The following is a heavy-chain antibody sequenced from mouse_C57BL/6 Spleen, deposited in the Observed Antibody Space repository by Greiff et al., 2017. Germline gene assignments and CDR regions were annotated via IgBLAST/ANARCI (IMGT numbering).Heavy chain of an antibody. J-gene: IGHJ3*01. D-gene: IGHD2-1*01. CDR2: IYPSDSET. Sequence: QVQLQQPGAELVRPGSSVKLSCKASGYTFTSYWMDWVKQRPGQGLEWIGNIYPSDSETHYNQKFKDKATLTVDKSSSTAYMQLSSLTSEDPAVYYCAREDGTGFAYWGQGTLVTVSA. CDR1: GYTFTSYW. CDR3: AREDGTGFAY. V-gene: IGHV1-61*01.